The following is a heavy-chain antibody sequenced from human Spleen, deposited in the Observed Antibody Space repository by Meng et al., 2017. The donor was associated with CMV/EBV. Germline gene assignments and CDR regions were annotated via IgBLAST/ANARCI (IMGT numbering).Heavy chain of an antibody. J-gene: IGHJ4*02. CDR3: ARVAEDYSVDY. D-gene: IGHD4-11*01. CDR1: GYTFTSYG. CDR2: ISTYNGNT. V-gene: IGHV1-18*01. Sequence: ASVKVSCKASGYTFTSYGISWVRQAPGQGLEWMGWISTYNGNTNYAQNLQGRVTMTTDTSTSTTYMELRSLRSDDTAVYYCARVAEDYSVDYWGQGTLVTVSS.